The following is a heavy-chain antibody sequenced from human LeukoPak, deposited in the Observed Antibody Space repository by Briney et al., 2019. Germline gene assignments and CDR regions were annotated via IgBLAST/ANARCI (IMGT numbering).Heavy chain of an antibody. CDR3: ARWAARYGDWGFDY. CDR2: INHSGST. Sequence: ETLSLTCAVYGGSFSGYYWSWIRQPPGKGLEWIGEINHSGSTNYNPSLKSRVTISVDTSKNQFSLKLSSVTAADTAVYYCARWAARYGDWGFDYWGQGTLVTVSS. CDR1: GGSFSGYY. V-gene: IGHV4-34*01. J-gene: IGHJ4*02. D-gene: IGHD4-17*01.